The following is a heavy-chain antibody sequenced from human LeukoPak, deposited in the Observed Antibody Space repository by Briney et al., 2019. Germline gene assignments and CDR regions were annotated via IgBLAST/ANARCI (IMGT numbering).Heavy chain of an antibody. CDR3: AKKWRALDI. J-gene: IGHJ3*02. Sequence: GGSLRLSCAASGFTFSSYAMSWVRQAPGKGLEWVSGISGTGIGTYYADSVKGRFTISRDNSKNTLYLQMNSLRAEDTAIYYCAKKWRALDIWGQGTMVTVSS. CDR1: GFTFSSYA. V-gene: IGHV3-23*01. D-gene: IGHD5-12*01. CDR2: ISGTGIGT.